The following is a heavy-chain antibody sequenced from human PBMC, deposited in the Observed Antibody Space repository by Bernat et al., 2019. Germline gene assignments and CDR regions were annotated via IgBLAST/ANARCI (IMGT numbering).Heavy chain of an antibody. Sequence: EVQLVESGGGLVQPGGSRKLSCAVSGFTFSGSAMHWVRQASGKGLEWVGRIRSKANSYATAYGASVTGRFTISRDDSKNTAYLQMNSLKTEDTAVYYYTRQEGYGDYPDYRGQGTLVTVSS. CDR1: GFTFSGSA. V-gene: IGHV3-73*02. CDR2: IRSKANSYAT. D-gene: IGHD4-17*01. J-gene: IGHJ4*02. CDR3: TRQEGYGDYPDY.